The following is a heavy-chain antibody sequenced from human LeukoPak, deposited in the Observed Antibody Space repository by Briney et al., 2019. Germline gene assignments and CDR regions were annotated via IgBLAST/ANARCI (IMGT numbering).Heavy chain of an antibody. CDR2: MNPNSGNT. V-gene: IGHV1-8*01. CDR3: ASQSNDKDDSSGYYYVPFDY. J-gene: IGHJ4*02. CDR1: GYTFTSYD. Sequence: ASVKVSCKASGYTFTSYDINWVRQATGQGLEWMGWMNPNSGNTGYAQKFQGRVTMTRNTSISTAYMELSSLRSEDTAVYYCASQSNDKDDSSGYYYVPFDYWGQGTLVTVSS. D-gene: IGHD3-22*01.